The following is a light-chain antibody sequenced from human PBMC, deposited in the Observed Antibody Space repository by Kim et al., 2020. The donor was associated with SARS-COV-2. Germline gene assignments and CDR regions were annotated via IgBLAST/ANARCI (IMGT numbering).Light chain of an antibody. V-gene: IGLV2-14*04. CDR1: KIVVFDYYA. CDR2: SVS. Sequence: QSTDRSDTYTKIVVFDYYAASWYQRASDKAPKLLIFSVSPRPSGVSSRFSGSRSGNTASLTISGLQPEDEGDYYCGSFTTRPFHVVFGGGTQLTVL. J-gene: IGLJ2*01. CDR3: GSFTTRPFHVV.